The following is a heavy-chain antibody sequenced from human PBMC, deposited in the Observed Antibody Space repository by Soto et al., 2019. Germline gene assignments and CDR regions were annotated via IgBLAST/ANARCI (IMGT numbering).Heavy chain of an antibody. Sequence: GGSLRLSCAASGFPFSSYGMHWVRQAPGKGLDWVGVIWYDGSKKDYAESVKGRFTISRDNSKNMLYLQMNSLRADDTAAYYCASSINWGQGTLVTVSS. CDR1: GFPFSSYG. J-gene: IGHJ4*02. CDR3: ASSIN. V-gene: IGHV3-33*03. CDR2: IWYDGSKK.